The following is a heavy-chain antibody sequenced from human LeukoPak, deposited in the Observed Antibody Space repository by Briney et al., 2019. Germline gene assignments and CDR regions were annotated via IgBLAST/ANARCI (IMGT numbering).Heavy chain of an antibody. V-gene: IGHV3-33*01. CDR2: IWYDGSNK. CDR3: ARGSVAATDPFDY. D-gene: IGHD2-15*01. Sequence: GGSLRLSCAASGFTFSSYGMHWVRQAPGKGLEWVAVIWYDGSNKYYADSVKGRFTISRDNSKNTLYLQMNSLRAEDTAVYYCARGSVAATDPFDYWGQGTLVTVSS. CDR1: GFTFSSYG. J-gene: IGHJ4*02.